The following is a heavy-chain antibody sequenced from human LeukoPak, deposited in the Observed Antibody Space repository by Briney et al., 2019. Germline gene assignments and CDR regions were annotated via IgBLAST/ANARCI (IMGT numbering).Heavy chain of an antibody. V-gene: IGHV1-69*13. J-gene: IGHJ6*03. CDR3: ARESVSLSYYYGSGMGGAYYYYMDV. D-gene: IGHD3-10*01. Sequence: ASVKVSCKASGGTFSSYAISWVRQAPGQGLEWMGGIIPIFGTANYAQKFQGRVTITADESTSTAYMELSSLRSEDTAVYYCARESVSLSYYYGSGMGGAYYYYMDVWGKGTTVTISS. CDR2: IIPIFGTA. CDR1: GGTFSSYA.